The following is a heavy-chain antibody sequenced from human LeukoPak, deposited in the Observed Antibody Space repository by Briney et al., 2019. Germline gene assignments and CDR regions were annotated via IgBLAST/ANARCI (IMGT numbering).Heavy chain of an antibody. J-gene: IGHJ5*02. CDR1: GGSISSYY. V-gene: IGHV4-59*08. CDR2: IYCSGST. D-gene: IGHD1-1*01. CDR3: ARHRGTGTVRFDP. Sequence: SETLSLTCTVSGGSISSYYWSWIRQPPGKGLEWIGYIYCSGSTNYNPSLKSRVTISVDTSKNQFSLKLSSVTAADTAVYYCARHRGTGTVRFDPWGQGTLVTVSS.